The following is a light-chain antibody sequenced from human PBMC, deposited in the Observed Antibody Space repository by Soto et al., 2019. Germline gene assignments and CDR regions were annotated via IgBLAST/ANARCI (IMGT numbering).Light chain of an antibody. CDR2: GAS. Sequence: EIVTTQSPATLSVSRGERATLSCRASQSVRTNLAWYQQKPGQAPRLLIYGASTRATGIPARFSGSGSGTEFTLTISSLQSEDFAVYYCQQYNNWPPWTFGQGTKVDIK. J-gene: IGKJ1*01. V-gene: IGKV3-15*01. CDR3: QQYNNWPPWT. CDR1: QSVRTN.